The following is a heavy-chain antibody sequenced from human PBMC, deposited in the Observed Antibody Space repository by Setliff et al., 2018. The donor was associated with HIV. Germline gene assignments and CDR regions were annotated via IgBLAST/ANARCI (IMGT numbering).Heavy chain of an antibody. D-gene: IGHD3-9*01. CDR1: GGSISSSSYY. J-gene: IGHJ4*02. Sequence: SETLSLTCTVSGGSISSSSYYWGWIRQPPGKGLGWIGSIYYSGSTYYNPSLKSRVTISVDTSKNQFSLKLSSVTAADTAVYYCARRGAYYDILTGYRSHYFDYWGQGTLVTVPQ. CDR2: IYYSGST. V-gene: IGHV4-39*01. CDR3: ARRGAYYDILTGYRSHYFDY.